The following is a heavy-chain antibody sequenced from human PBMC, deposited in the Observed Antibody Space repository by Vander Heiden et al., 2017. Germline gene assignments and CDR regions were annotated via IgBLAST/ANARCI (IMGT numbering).Heavy chain of an antibody. CDR2: IYYSGST. V-gene: IGHV4-59*01. CDR1: GGSISSYY. Sequence: QVQLQESGPGLVKPSETLSLTCTVSGGSISSYYWSWIRQPPGKGLEWIGYIYYSGSTNYNPSLKSRVTISVDTSKNQFSLKLSSVTAADTAVYYCARAKGVKDDYVWGSYDFDYWGQGTLVTVSS. D-gene: IGHD3-16*01. J-gene: IGHJ4*02. CDR3: ARAKGVKDDYVWGSYDFDY.